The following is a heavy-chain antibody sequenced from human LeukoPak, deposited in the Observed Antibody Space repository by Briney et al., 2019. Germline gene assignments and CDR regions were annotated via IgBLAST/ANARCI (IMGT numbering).Heavy chain of an antibody. J-gene: IGHJ4*02. CDR1: GFTFSSYS. V-gene: IGHV3-15*01. D-gene: IGHD4-17*01. CDR3: AAQGGSGDLRY. CDR2: IKRIIDGGTT. Sequence: GGSLRLSCAASGFTFSSYSMNWVRQAPGKGPEWVGRIKRIIDGGTTDYAAPVKGRFTVSRDDSINTLYLQMSSLKTEDTAVYYCAAQGGSGDLRYWGQGTLVTVSS.